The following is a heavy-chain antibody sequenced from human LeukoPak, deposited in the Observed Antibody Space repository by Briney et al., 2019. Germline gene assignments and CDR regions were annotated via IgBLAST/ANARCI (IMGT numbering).Heavy chain of an antibody. CDR3: ATDPDSGWYSDADY. J-gene: IGHJ4*02. V-gene: IGHV3-66*01. D-gene: IGHD6-19*01. Sequence: GGSLRLSCAASGFTATSNYMSWVRQAPGKGLEWVSVIYSGGSTYYAESVKGRFTISRDISKNTVYLQMNSLRAEDTAVYYCATDPDSGWYSDADYWGQGTLVTVSS. CDR1: GFTATSNY. CDR2: IYSGGST.